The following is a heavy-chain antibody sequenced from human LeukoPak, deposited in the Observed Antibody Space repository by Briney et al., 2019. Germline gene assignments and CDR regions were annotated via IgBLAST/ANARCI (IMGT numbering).Heavy chain of an antibody. D-gene: IGHD5-12*01. CDR1: GGSISSYY. CDR3: ARGGYSGYGGCYYYYGMDV. V-gene: IGHV4-59*01. CDR2: IYYSGST. Sequence: SETLSLTCTVSGGSISSYYWSWIRQPPGKGLEWIGYIYYSGSTNYNPSLKSRVTISVDTSKNQFSLKLSSVTAADTAVYYCARGGYSGYGGCYYYYGMDVWGQGTTVTVSS. J-gene: IGHJ6*02.